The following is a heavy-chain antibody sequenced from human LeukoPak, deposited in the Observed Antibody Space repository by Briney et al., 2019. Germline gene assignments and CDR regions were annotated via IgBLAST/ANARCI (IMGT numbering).Heavy chain of an antibody. D-gene: IGHD6-13*01. J-gene: IGHJ4*02. CDR2: IFYSGNT. Sequence: SETLSLTCTVSGGSISSSSNYWGWIRQPPGKGLGWIGSIFYSGNTYYNSSLKSRVTISVDTSKNQFSLKLSSVTAAGTAVYYCARHLEIRSIAAVGYWGQGILVTVSS. V-gene: IGHV4-39*01. CDR1: GGSISSSSNY. CDR3: ARHLEIRSIAAVGY.